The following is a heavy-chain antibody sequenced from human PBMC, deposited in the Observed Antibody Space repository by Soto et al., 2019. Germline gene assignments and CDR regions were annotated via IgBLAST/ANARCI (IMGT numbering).Heavy chain of an antibody. J-gene: IGHJ4*02. CDR2: FSSGGGGT. CDR1: GFTFSNYA. V-gene: IGHV3-23*01. Sequence: GGSLRLSCTASGFTFSNYAMSWVRQAPGKGLEWVSTFSSGGGGTYYADSVKGRFTISRDNSKNTLSLQMNSLRAEDTAVYYCTKANRYCSGANCFTFDYWGLGNLVTVSA. CDR3: TKANRYCSGANCFTFDY. D-gene: IGHD2-15*01.